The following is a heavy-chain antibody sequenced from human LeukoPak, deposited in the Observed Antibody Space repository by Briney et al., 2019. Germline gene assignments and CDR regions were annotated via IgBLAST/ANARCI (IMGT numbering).Heavy chain of an antibody. CDR2: IIPILGIA. CDR1: GGTLSSYA. Sequence: SVKVSCKASGGTLSSYAISWVRQAPGQGLEWMGRIIPILGIANYAQKFQGRVTITADKSTSTAYMELSSLRSEDTAVYYCATLLARSPDYWGQGTLVTVSS. J-gene: IGHJ4*02. CDR3: ATLLARSPDY. D-gene: IGHD1-26*01. V-gene: IGHV1-69*04.